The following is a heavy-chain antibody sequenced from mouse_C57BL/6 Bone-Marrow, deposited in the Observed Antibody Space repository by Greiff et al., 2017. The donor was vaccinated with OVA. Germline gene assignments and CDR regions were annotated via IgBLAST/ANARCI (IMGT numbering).Heavy chain of an antibody. D-gene: IGHD1-1*02. CDR1: GFNIKDDY. CDR3: TTGGGSRGGIYAMDY. J-gene: IGHJ4*01. CDR2: IDPENGDT. Sequence: VQLQQSGAELVRPGASVKLSCTASGFNIKDDYMHWVKQRPEQGLEWIGWIDPENGDTEYASKFQGKATITADTSSNTAYLQLSSLTSEDTAVYYCTTGGGSRGGIYAMDYWGQGTSVTVSS. V-gene: IGHV14-4*01.